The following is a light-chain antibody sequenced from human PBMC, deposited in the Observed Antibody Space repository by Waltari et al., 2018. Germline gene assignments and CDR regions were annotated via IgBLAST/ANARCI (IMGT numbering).Light chain of an antibody. CDR2: AAS. J-gene: IGKJ4*01. V-gene: IGKV1-39*01. Sequence: DIQMTQSPSSLSASLRDRVTITCRASQNLGSYLNWYQQKPGKAPKLLIYAASSLRSGVPSRISGSGSGTEFTLTITSLQPEDFATYYCQQSSSIPLTFGGGTKVEIK. CDR3: QQSSSIPLT. CDR1: QNLGSY.